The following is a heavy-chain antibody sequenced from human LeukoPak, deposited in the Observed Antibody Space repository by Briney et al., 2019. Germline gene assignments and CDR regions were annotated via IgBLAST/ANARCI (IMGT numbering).Heavy chain of an antibody. Sequence: ASVKVSCKASGYTFTGYYMHWVRQAPGQGLEWIGWINPNSGGTNYAQKFQGRVTMTRDTSISTAYMELSRLRSDDTAVYYCARHPAAADYFDYWGQGTLVTVSS. J-gene: IGHJ4*02. CDR1: GYTFTGYY. CDR2: INPNSGGT. CDR3: ARHPAAADYFDY. D-gene: IGHD6-13*01. V-gene: IGHV1-2*02.